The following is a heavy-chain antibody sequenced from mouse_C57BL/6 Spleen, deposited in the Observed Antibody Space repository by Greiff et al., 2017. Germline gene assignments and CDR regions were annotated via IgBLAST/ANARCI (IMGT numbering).Heavy chain of an antibody. CDR3: AREGGLRPPWYFDV. D-gene: IGHD2-4*01. V-gene: IGHV1-82*01. CDR1: GYAFSSSW. CDR2: IYPGDGDT. J-gene: IGHJ1*03. Sequence: QVQLQQSGPELVKPGASVKISCKASGYAFSSSWMNWVKQRPGKGLEWIGRIYPGDGDTNYNGKFKGKATLTADKSTSTAYMQLSSLTSEDSAVYVCAREGGLRPPWYFDVWGTGTTVTVSS.